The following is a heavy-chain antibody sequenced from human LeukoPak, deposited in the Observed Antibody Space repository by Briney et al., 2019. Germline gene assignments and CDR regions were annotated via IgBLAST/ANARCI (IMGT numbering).Heavy chain of an antibody. J-gene: IGHJ4*02. Sequence: QPGGSLRLSCAASGFTFTTYSMTWVRQAPGKGLEWVSTINPGGITTYYADSVKGRFTLSRDNSKNTVSLQMDSLRADDTAVYYCAKDRAGAPWADWGQGTLVTVSS. CDR2: INPGGITT. D-gene: IGHD1-1*01. CDR1: GFTFTTYS. CDR3: AKDRAGAPWAD. V-gene: IGHV3-23*01.